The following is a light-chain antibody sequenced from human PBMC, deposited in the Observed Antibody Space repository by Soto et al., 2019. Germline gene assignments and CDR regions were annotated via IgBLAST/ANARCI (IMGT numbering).Light chain of an antibody. CDR2: AAS. CDR1: QTISTY. CDR3: QQSLGIPYT. J-gene: IGKJ2*01. Sequence: DSRMNQSPSAMSASVGDRDTITCGASQTISTYLNWYQQKPGKAPKLLIYAASTLQSGVPSRFSGSGSGTDFTLTISSLQPEDFATYYCQQSLGIPYTFGQGTRLEIK. V-gene: IGKV1-39*01.